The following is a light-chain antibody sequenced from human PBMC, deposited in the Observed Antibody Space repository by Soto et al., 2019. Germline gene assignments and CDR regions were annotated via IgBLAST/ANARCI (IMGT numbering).Light chain of an antibody. CDR2: KAS. J-gene: IGKJ2*01. CDR3: QQYNSWT. Sequence: DIQMTQSPSTLSASVGDRVTITCRASQSISSWLAWYQQKPGKAPKLLIYKASSLESGVPSRFSGSGSGTEFTLTISSLQPDDFATYYCQQYNSWTFGQGTKLEIE. V-gene: IGKV1-5*03. CDR1: QSISSW.